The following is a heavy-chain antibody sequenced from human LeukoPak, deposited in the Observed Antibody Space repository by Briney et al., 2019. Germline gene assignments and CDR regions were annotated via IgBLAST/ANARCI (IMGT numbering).Heavy chain of an antibody. V-gene: IGHV4-39*01. D-gene: IGHD3-22*01. CDR1: GGSIGSSSYY. J-gene: IGHJ4*02. Sequence: SETLSLTCTVSGGSIGSSSYYWGWIRQPPGKGLEWIGNIYYSGRTYYNPSLSRRLTLSVDTSKNQYSLTLSSVTAADTAVYYCARLSRYDSSGPTYYFDYWGQGTLVTVSS. CDR2: IYYSGRT. CDR3: ARLSRYDSSGPTYYFDY.